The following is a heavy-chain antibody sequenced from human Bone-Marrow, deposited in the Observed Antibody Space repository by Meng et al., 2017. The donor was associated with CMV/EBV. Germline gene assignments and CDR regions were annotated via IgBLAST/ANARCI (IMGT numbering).Heavy chain of an antibody. CDR2: ISAYNGNT. J-gene: IGHJ5*02. CDR3: VRDSTIFGVVDH. Sequence: ASVKVSCKASGYTFTSYGISWVRQAPGQGLEWMGWISAYNGNTNYAQKLQGRVTMTTDTSTSTAYMELRSLRSDDTAVYYCVRDSTIFGVVDHWGQGTLVTVSS. D-gene: IGHD3-3*01. V-gene: IGHV1-18*01. CDR1: GYTFTSYG.